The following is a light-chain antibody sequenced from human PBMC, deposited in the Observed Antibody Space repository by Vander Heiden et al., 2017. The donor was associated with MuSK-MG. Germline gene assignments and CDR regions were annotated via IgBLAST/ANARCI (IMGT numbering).Light chain of an antibody. CDR3: QVWDSSSDHWV. CDR2: YDS. Sequence: SYVPTQPPSVPVAPGKTARITCGGNNIGSKSVHWYQQKPGQAPVLVIYYDSDRPSGIPERFSGSNSGNTATLTISRVEAGDEADYYCQVWDSSSDHWVFGGGTKLTVL. V-gene: IGLV3-21*04. J-gene: IGLJ3*02. CDR1: NIGSKS.